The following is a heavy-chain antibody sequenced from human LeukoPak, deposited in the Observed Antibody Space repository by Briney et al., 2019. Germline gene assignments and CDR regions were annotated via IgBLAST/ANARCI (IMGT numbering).Heavy chain of an antibody. D-gene: IGHD2-2*01. CDR3: ARDHTPFQLAPMYYFDY. Sequence: GGSLRLSCAASGFTFSSYAMHWVRQAPGRGLEWVAAISYDGSNKYYADSVKGRFTISRDNSKNTLYLQMNSLRAEDTAVYYCARDHTPFQLAPMYYFDYWGQGTLVTVSS. CDR1: GFTFSSYA. CDR2: ISYDGSNK. V-gene: IGHV3-30-3*01. J-gene: IGHJ4*02.